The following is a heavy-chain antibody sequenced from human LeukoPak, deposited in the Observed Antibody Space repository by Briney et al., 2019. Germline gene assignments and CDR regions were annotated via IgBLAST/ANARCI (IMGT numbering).Heavy chain of an antibody. V-gene: IGHV3-13*01. J-gene: IGHJ6*02. D-gene: IGHD2-15*01. CDR1: GFTFSSYD. CDR2: IGTAGDT. Sequence: PGGSLRLSCAASGFTFSSYDMHWVRQATGKGLEWVSAIGTAGDTYYPGSVKGRFTISRENAKNSLYLQMNSLRAGDTAVYYCARDRVYCSGGSCYDYYGMDVWGQGTTVTVSS. CDR3: ARDRVYCSGGSCYDYYGMDV.